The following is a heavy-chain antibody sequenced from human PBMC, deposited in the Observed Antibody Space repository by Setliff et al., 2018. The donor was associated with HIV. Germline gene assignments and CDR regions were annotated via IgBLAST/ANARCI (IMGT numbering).Heavy chain of an antibody. J-gene: IGHJ6*03. CDR3: VRLTADRTNYYYYMDV. Sequence: ASVKVSCKASGYSLSTYAISWVRQAPGQGLEWMGWIDSNNGNRNFAQKFRGRVTMTTDISTNTAYMEVRSLSFDDTAVYYCVRLTADRTNYYYYMDVWQRDHGHRLL. V-gene: IGHV1-18*01. CDR2: IDSNNGNR. D-gene: IGHD2-8*01. CDR1: GYSLSTYA.